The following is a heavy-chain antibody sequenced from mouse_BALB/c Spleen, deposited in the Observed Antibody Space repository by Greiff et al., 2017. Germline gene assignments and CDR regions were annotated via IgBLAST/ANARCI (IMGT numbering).Heavy chain of an antibody. D-gene: IGHD2-1*01. CDR1: GFSLTSYG. Sequence: VQLVESGPGLVAPSQSLSITCTVSGFSLTSYGVHWVRQPPGKGLEWLGVIWAGGSTNYNSALMSRLSISKDNSKSQVFLKMNSLQTDDTAMYCCSRGSGFTYGNLDYWGQGTTLTVSS. J-gene: IGHJ2*01. CDR3: SRGSGFTYGNLDY. V-gene: IGHV2-9*02. CDR2: IWAGGST.